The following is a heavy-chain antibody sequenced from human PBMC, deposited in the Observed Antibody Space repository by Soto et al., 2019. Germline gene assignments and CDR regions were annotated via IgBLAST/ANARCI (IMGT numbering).Heavy chain of an antibody. V-gene: IGHV2-5*02. CDR1: GFSLSTSGVG. J-gene: IGHJ4*02. CDR3: APILGYGYLAY. D-gene: IGHD5-18*01. Sequence: QITLKESGPTLVKPTQTLTLTCTFSGFSLSTSGVGVGWIRQPPGKALECLAVIYWDDDNHYSPSLKSRLTITRDTSKNQVVLTMTNMDPVDTATYYCAPILGYGYLAYWGQGTLVTVSS. CDR2: IYWDDDN.